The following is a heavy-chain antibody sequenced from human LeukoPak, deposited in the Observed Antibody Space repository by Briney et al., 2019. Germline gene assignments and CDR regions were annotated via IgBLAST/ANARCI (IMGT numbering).Heavy chain of an antibody. D-gene: IGHD3-22*01. Sequence: PPETLSLTCTVSGNSISSGDNYWSWIRQPAGTGLEWIGRIYTSGSTNYNPSLKSRVTISGDTSKNQFSLRLSSVTAADTAVYYCARASYSYDINGWVPFDYWGQGTLVTVSS. CDR1: GNSISSGDNY. CDR2: IYTSGST. V-gene: IGHV4-61*02. CDR3: ARASYSYDINGWVPFDY. J-gene: IGHJ4*02.